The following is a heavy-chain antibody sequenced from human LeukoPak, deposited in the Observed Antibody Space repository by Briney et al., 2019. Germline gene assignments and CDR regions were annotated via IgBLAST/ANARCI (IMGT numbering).Heavy chain of an antibody. CDR2: INHSGST. CDR3: ARPTRGYSYGFDY. V-gene: IGHV4-34*01. Sequence: PSETLSLTCAVYGGSFSGYYWSWIRQPPGKGLEWIGEINHSGSTNYNPSLKSRVTISVDTSKNQFSLKLSSVTAADTAVYYCARPTRGYSYGFDYWGQGTLVTVSS. J-gene: IGHJ4*02. CDR1: GGSFSGYY. D-gene: IGHD5-18*01.